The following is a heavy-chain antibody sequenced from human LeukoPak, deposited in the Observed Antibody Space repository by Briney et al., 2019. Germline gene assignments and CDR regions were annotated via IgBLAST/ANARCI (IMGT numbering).Heavy chain of an antibody. CDR2: ISGSGGST. J-gene: IGHJ3*02. CDR3: AKRGLVVTAMPAADAFDI. D-gene: IGHD2-21*02. Sequence: PGGSLRLSCAASGFTFSSYGMHWVRQAPGKGLEWVSAISGSGGSTYYADSVKGRFTISRDNSKNTLYLQMNSLRAEDTAVYYCAKRGLVVTAMPAADAFDIWGQGTMVTVSS. CDR1: GFTFSSYG. V-gene: IGHV3-23*01.